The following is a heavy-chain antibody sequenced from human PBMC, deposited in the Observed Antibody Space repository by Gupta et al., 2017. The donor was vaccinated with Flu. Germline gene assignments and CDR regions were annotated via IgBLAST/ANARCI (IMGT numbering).Heavy chain of an antibody. J-gene: IGHJ4*02. D-gene: IGHD2-15*01. CDR2: IKQDGSEK. CDR1: GFPFSMSW. V-gene: IGHV3-7*01. CDR3: ARSGGGNVFDY. Sequence: EVQLVESGGGLVQPGGSLRLSCAASGFPFSMSWMSWVRQAPGKGLEGVANIKQDGSEKYYVDSVKGRFTDSRDNAKTSLFLQMNSLRAEDTAVYYCARSGGGNVFDYWGQGALVTVSS.